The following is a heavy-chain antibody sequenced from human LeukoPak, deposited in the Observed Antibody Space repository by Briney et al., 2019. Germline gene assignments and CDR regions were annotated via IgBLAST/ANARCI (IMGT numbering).Heavy chain of an antibody. D-gene: IGHD2-21*01. Sequence: PSETLSLTCEVYRGCLRGYYWSWIRQPPGQGLEWMGEINHSGSTNYNPSLKSRVIISVDTSKKQFSLKLSSVTAADTAVYYCARGRGMHIVVDPDFHYWGQGTLVTVSS. J-gene: IGHJ4*02. CDR2: INHSGST. CDR3: ARGRGMHIVVDPDFHY. V-gene: IGHV4-34*01. CDR1: RGCLRGYY.